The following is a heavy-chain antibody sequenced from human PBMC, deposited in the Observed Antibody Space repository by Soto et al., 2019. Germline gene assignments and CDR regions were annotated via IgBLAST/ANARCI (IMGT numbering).Heavy chain of an antibody. V-gene: IGHV3-9*01. J-gene: IGHJ6*02. D-gene: IGHD2-2*01. CDR2: ISWNSGSI. Sequence: DVQLVESGGGLVQPGRSLRLSCAASGFTFDDYAMHWVRQAPGKGLEWVSGISWNSGSIGYADSVKGRFTISRDNAKNSMYLQMNSLRAEDTALYYCAKDIGSTSSFYYYGMDVWGQGTTVTVSS. CDR3: AKDIGSTSSFYYYGMDV. CDR1: GFTFDDYA.